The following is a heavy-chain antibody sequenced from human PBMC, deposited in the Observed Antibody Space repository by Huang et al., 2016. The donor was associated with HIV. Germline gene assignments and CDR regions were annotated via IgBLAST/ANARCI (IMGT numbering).Heavy chain of an antibody. CDR3: AREDRNAFDI. CDR2: RHQSGVT. J-gene: IGHJ3*02. Sequence: QVHLQESGPGLVKPSETLSLICPVSGVSTRTYFWSWIRQPAGKGPECVARRHQSGVTKSNPSLRSRVTMSVDTSKNQLSLRLTSVTAADTAVYYCAREDRNAFDIWGQGIMVIVSS. V-gene: IGHV4-4*07. CDR1: GVSTRTYF.